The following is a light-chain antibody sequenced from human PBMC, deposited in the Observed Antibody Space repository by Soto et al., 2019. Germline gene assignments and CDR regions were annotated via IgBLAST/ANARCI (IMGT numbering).Light chain of an antibody. V-gene: IGKV3-15*01. Sequence: EIVMTQSPATLSVSPGERATLACRASQSVNSKLAWYQQKPGQAPRLLIYGASTRASGVPARFSGSGSGTDFILTISSLQAEDSAVYYCRQHTDWPPITFGQGTRLEIK. CDR2: GAS. CDR1: QSVNSK. J-gene: IGKJ5*01. CDR3: RQHTDWPPIT.